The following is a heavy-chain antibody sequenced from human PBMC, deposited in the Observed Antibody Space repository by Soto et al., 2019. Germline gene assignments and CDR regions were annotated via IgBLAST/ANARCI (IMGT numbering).Heavy chain of an antibody. V-gene: IGHV3-11*05. CDR2: ISSSSSYT. CDR3: ARDHPRYSGYDYVDY. J-gene: IGHJ4*02. Sequence: QVQLVESGGGLVKPGGSLRLSCAASGFTFSDYYMSWIRQAPGKGLEWVSYISSSSSYTNYADSVKGRFTISRDNAKNSLYLQMNSLRAEDTALYYGARDHPRYSGYDYVDYWGQGTLVTVSS. D-gene: IGHD5-12*01. CDR1: GFTFSDYY.